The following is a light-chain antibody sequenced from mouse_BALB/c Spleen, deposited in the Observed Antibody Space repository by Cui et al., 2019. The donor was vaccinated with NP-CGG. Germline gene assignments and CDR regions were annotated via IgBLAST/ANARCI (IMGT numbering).Light chain of an antibody. CDR2: GTN. CDR1: TGAVTTSNY. J-gene: IGLJ1*01. V-gene: IGLV1*01. Sequence: QAVVTQPSALTTSPGETVTVTCRSSTGAVTTSNYANWVQEKPDHLFTGLIGGTNNRAPGVPARFSGSLIGDKAALTITGAQTEDEAIYFCVLWYSNHWVFGGGTKLTVL. CDR3: VLWYSNHWV.